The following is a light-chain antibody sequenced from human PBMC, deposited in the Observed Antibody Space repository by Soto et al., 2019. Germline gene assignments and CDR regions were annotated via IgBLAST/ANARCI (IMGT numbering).Light chain of an antibody. CDR1: QSVGSY. CDR2: DAS. CDR3: QQRSNWPPIT. V-gene: IGKV3-11*01. J-gene: IGKJ5*01. Sequence: EIVLTQSPATLSLSPGERATLSCRASQSVGSYLDWYQEKPGQAPRLLIYDASNRATGIPARFSGSGSGTDFTLTISSLEPEDFAVYYCQQRSNWPPITFGQGTRLEI.